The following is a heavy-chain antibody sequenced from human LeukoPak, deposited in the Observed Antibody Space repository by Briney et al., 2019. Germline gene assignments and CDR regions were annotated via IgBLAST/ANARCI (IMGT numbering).Heavy chain of an antibody. V-gene: IGHV4-34*01. CDR2: INHSEST. D-gene: IGHD5-24*01. CDR3: ASSLDGPNAFDI. Sequence: SGTLSLTCAVYGGSFSGYYWSWIRQPPGKGLEWIGEINHSESTNYNPSLKSRVTISVDTSKNQFSLKLSSVTAADTAVYYCASSLDGPNAFDIWGQGTMVTVSS. J-gene: IGHJ3*02. CDR1: GGSFSGYY.